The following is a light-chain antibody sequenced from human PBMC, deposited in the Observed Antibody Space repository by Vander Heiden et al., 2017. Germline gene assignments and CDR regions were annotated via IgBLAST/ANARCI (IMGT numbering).Light chain of an antibody. Sequence: QSALTQPASVSGSPGQSITISCTGTSSDVGGYNSVSWFQQHPGKAPKLIIYDVSSRPSGVSNRFSGSKSGNTASLTISGLQGEDEADYYCWSYTSSVTYVFGTGTKVTVL. CDR1: SSDVGGYNS. CDR3: WSYTSSVTYV. CDR2: DVS. V-gene: IGLV2-14*01. J-gene: IGLJ1*01.